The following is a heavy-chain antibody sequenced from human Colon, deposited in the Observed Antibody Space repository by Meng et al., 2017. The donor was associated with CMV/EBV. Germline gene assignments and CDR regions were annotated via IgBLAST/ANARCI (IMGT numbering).Heavy chain of an antibody. Sequence: GGSLRLSCAASGSTFSSYNMNWVRQAPGKGLEWVSFISSSCQYIYYADSVKGRFTISRDNAKNSLYLQMNSLRAEDTAVYYCVRDLYPSIAVGPNFYNYAMDLGGQGTTVTVSS. CDR2: ISSSCQYI. D-gene: IGHD6-6*01. J-gene: IGHJ6*02. CDR3: VRDLYPSIAVGPNFYNYAMDL. CDR1: GSTFSSYN. V-gene: IGHV3-21*01.